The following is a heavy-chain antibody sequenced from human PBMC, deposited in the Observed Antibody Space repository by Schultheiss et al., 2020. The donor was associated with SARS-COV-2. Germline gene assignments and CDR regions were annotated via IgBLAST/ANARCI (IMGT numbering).Heavy chain of an antibody. CDR3: ASERGSGTYRGWFDP. D-gene: IGHD3-16*02. J-gene: IGHJ5*02. V-gene: IGHV3-53*01. CDR2: ILLGGGT. Sequence: GGSLRLSCAASGFTVSGNSVNWVRQAPGKGLEWVSVILLGGGTYYADSVKGRFTMSRDTSKNTVYLQMNSLIVDDTAMYYCASERGSGTYRGWFDPWGQGTLVTVSS. CDR1: GFTVSGNS.